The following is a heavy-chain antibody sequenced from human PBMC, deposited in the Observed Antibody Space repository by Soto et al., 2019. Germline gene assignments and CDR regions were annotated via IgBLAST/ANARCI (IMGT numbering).Heavy chain of an antibody. Sequence: LCGGSISTGGYYWTWIRQHPGKGLEWIGYIYYSGSTYYNPSLKSRVTISVDTSKNQFSLKLSSVTAADTAVYYCARGLSVTVFDNWGQGTLVTVSS. CDR2: IYYSGST. CDR3: ARGLSVTVFDN. CDR1: GGSISTGGYY. J-gene: IGHJ4*02. D-gene: IGHD4-17*01. V-gene: IGHV4-31*02.